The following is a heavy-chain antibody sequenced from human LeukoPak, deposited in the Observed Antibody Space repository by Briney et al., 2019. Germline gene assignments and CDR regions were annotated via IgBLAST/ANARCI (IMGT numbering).Heavy chain of an antibody. CDR3: ARHYYYDSSGYFFDY. V-gene: IGHV1-18*01. J-gene: IGHJ4*02. Sequence: ASVKVSCKTSGYSENFYGITWVRQVAGQGLEWMGWISAQHGQTEYAPNSQDRVTMTTDTYTNTAYMELSSLRSEDTAVYYCARHYYYDSSGYFFDYWGQGTLVTVSS. CDR2: ISAQHGQT. CDR1: GYSENFYG. D-gene: IGHD3-22*01.